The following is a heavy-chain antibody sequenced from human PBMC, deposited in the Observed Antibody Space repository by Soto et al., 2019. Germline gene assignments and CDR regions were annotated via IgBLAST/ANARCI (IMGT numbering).Heavy chain of an antibody. V-gene: IGHV3-33*01. Sequence: GGSVRLSXAASGFTFSNYGMHWVRQAPGKGLEWVAIIWHDGNNKYYADSVRGRFIISRDNSKNRLYLQMNSLRAEDTAVYYCASDLVGASDSYGLDVWGQGTPVTVSS. CDR3: ASDLVGASDSYGLDV. D-gene: IGHD1-26*01. CDR2: IWHDGNNK. J-gene: IGHJ6*02. CDR1: GFTFSNYG.